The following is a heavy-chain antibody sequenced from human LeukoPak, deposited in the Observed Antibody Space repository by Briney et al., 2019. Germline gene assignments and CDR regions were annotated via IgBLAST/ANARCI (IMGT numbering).Heavy chain of an antibody. J-gene: IGHJ6*02. CDR3: ARNLGMGYYYYYGMDV. V-gene: IGHV4-59*01. CDR2: IYYSGST. CDR1: GGFISSYY. D-gene: IGHD5-24*01. Sequence: SETLSLTCTVSGGFISSYYWSWIRQPPGKGLEWIGYIYYSGSTNYNPSLKSRVTISVDTSKNQFSLKLSSVTAADTAVYYCARNLGMGYYYYYGMDVWGQGTTVNVSS.